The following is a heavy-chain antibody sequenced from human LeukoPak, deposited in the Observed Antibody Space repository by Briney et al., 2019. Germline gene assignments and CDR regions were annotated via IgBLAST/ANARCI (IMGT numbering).Heavy chain of an antibody. CDR2: FSHSGSV. D-gene: IGHD6-13*01. CDR3: AREVTGSTWSAEFQH. CDR1: GSSISRDYY. J-gene: IGHJ1*01. Sequence: PSETLSLTCTVSGSSISRDYYWGWIRQPPGKGLEWIGSFSHSGSVYYNPSLESRATISVDTPKSQFSLKLTAVTAADTAFYYCAREVTGSTWSAEFQHWGQGTLVTVSS. V-gene: IGHV4-38-2*02.